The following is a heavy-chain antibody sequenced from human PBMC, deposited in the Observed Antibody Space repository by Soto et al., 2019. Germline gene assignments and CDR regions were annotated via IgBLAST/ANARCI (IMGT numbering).Heavy chain of an antibody. J-gene: IGHJ5*02. CDR3: ARDGSSDWLTWRDP. D-gene: IGHD3-9*01. Sequence: QVQLVQSGAEVKKPGASVKVSCKASGYTFTNYYMHWVRQAPGQGLEWMGIISPSGGATYAQEFQDRVTLTRDTSTSTAYMELSGLTSKDAAVYFCARDGSSDWLTWRDPWGQGTLVTVSS. CDR2: ISPSGGA. V-gene: IGHV1-46*01. CDR1: GYTFTNYY.